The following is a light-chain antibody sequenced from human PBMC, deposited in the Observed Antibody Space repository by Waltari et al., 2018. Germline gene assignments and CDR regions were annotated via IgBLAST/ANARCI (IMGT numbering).Light chain of an antibody. V-gene: IGLV1-40*01. Sequence: QSVLTQPPSVSGAPGQRVTIPCTGSGSNIGAGHDVPWYQQLPRAAPKRLIYGSSTRPLGVPDRFFGSTSGTSASLAITGLQAEDEADYYCQSYDTSLSVVFGGGTKLTVL. CDR3: QSYDTSLSVV. CDR2: GSS. J-gene: IGLJ3*02. CDR1: GSNIGAGHD.